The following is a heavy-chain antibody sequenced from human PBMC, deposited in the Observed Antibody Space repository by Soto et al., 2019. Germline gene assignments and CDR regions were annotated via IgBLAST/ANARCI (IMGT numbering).Heavy chain of an antibody. CDR1: GFTFSSYG. J-gene: IGHJ4*02. CDR2: IWYDGSNK. D-gene: IGHD2-15*01. V-gene: IGHV3-33*01. Sequence: QGQLVESGGGVVEPGRSLRLSCAASGFTFSSYGMHWVRQAPGKGLEWVAFIWYDGSNKYHEDSVKGRFTITRDNSKNTVYLQMNSLRVEDTAVYYCARGGGRASATLDYWGQGTLVTVSS. CDR3: ARGGGRASATLDY.